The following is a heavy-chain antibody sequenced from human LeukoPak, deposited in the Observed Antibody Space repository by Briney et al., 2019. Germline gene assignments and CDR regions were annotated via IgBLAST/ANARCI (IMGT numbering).Heavy chain of an antibody. J-gene: IGHJ5*02. Sequence: SETLSLTCTVSGGSISSYYWSWIRQPPGKGLEWIGYIYYSGSTNYNPSLKSRVTISVDTSKNQFSLKLSSVTAADTAVYYCARVLVVVAAMAIWFDPWGQGTLVTVSS. V-gene: IGHV4-59*01. CDR2: IYYSGST. D-gene: IGHD2-15*01. CDR3: ARVLVVVAAMAIWFDP. CDR1: GGSISSYY.